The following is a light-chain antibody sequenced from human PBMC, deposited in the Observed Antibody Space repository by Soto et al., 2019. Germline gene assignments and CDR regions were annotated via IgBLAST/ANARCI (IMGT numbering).Light chain of an antibody. CDR2: DAS. J-gene: IGKJ4*01. V-gene: IGKV3-11*01. CDR3: QQRGNWPALT. CDR1: QSVSSY. Sequence: EIVLTQSPATLSLSPGEGATLSCRASQSVSSYLAWYQQKPGQAPRLLIYDASTRATGIPARFSGSGPGTDFTLPISSLEPEDFAVYYCQQRGNWPALTFGGGTKVEIK.